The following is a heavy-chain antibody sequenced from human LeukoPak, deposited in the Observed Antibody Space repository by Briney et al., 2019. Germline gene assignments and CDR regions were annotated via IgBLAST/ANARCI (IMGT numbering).Heavy chain of an antibody. D-gene: IGHD6-19*01. CDR3: ARGRGSGWYYYFAC. CDR2: ISSSGSTI. V-gene: IGHV3-48*03. Sequence: PRGSPCPSCAASGFTFSSYEMNWVCQAPGKGLEWVSYISSSGSTIYYADSVKGRFTISRDSAKNSLYLQMNSLRAEDTAVYYCARGRGSGWYYYFACSGQGSLVTVSS. CDR1: GFTFSSYE. J-gene: IGHJ4*02.